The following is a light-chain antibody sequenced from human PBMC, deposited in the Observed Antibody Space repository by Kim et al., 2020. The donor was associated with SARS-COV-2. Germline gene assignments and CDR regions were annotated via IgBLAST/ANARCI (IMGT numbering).Light chain of an antibody. CDR2: SNN. CDR1: SSNNGTNT. V-gene: IGLV1-44*01. J-gene: IGLJ3*02. CDR3: AAWDDSLNGWV. Sequence: GQRVTITCAGSSSNNGTNTVNWYQQNPGKDRKLLSYSNNQRPSGVPDRISGSKSGTSDSLAISGLQSEDEADYYCAAWDDSLNGWVFGGGTQLTVL.